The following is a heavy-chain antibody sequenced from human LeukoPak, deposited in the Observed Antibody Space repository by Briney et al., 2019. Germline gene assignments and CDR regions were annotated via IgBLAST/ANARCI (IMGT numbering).Heavy chain of an antibody. D-gene: IGHD5-12*01. CDR1: DGSVSSGSYY. V-gene: IGHV4-61*01. CDR2: IYDSGST. J-gene: IGHJ4*02. CDR3: ARGRGWLPPG. Sequence: PSETLSLTCSVSDGSVSSGSYYLNWIRQPPGKGLEWIGQIYDSGSTNYNLSLKSRVTISVDTSKDQVSLKLSSVTAADTAVYYCARGRGWLPPGWGQGTLVTVSS.